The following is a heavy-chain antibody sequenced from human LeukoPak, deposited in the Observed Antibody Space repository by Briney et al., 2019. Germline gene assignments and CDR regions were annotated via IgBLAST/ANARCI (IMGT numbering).Heavy chain of an antibody. CDR2: ISGDGGST. J-gene: IGHJ6*03. Sequence: PGGSLRLSXAASGFTFDDYAMHWVRQAPGKGLEWVSLISGDGGSTYYADSVKGRFTISRDNSKNSLYLQMSSLRTEDTALYCCAKVGAAHYYYYMDVWGKGTTVTVSS. D-gene: IGHD1-26*01. CDR3: AKVGAAHYYYYMDV. CDR1: GFTFDDYA. V-gene: IGHV3-43*02.